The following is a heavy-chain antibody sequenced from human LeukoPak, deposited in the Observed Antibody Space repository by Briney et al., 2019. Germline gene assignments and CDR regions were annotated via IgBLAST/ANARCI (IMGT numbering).Heavy chain of an antibody. CDR2: INHNGGNT. D-gene: IGHD2-15*01. V-gene: IGHV1-8*03. J-gene: IGHJ6*03. Sequence: VASVKVSCTASGYTFTNYDMHWVRRATGQGLEWVGWINHNGGNTGYAQNFQGRVTITRNTSISTAYMELSSLRSEDPAVYYCARGLGSGVLAIRWWLNYYYYMDVWGKGTTVTVSS. CDR1: GYTFTNYD. CDR3: ARGLGSGVLAIRWWLNYYYYMDV.